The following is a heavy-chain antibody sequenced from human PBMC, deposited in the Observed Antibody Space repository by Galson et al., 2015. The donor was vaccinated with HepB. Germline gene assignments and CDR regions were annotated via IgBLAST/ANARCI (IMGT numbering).Heavy chain of an antibody. CDR3: ARDPPLGTPFDY. V-gene: IGHV3-21*01. CDR2: ISSSSYI. D-gene: IGHD7-27*01. J-gene: IGHJ4*02. Sequence: SLRLSCAASGFTFSNYNIHWVRQAPGKGLEWVSSISSSSYIYYADSVKGRFTISRDNARNSLYLQMNSLRAEDTAVYYCARDPPLGTPFDYWGQGTLVTVSS. CDR1: GFTFSNYN.